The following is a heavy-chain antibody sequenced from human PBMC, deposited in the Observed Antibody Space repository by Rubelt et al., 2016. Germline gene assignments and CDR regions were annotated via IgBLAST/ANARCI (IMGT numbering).Heavy chain of an antibody. CDR1: GFTFSSFN. CDR3: ARDGSEWSRDY. D-gene: IGHD3-3*01. CDR2: ISGSGGTQ. Sequence: GGSLRLSCVASGFTFSSFNMNWVRQAPGKGLEWVSYISGSGGTQFYTDSVKGRFTISRDNAKNSLDLQMNSLRVDDTAMYFCARDGSEWSRDYWGQGTLVTVSS. J-gene: IGHJ4*02. V-gene: IGHV3-48*03.